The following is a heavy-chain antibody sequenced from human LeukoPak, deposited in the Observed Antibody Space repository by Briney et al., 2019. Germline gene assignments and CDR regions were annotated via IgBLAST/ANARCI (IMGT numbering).Heavy chain of an antibody. D-gene: IGHD6-13*01. Sequence: PGGSLRLSCAASGFTFSSYSMNWVRQAPGKGLEWVSSISSSSSYIYYADSVKGRSTISRDNAKNSLYLQMNSLRAEDTAVYYCARERPTAGIPFDYWGQGTLVTVSS. V-gene: IGHV3-21*01. CDR1: GFTFSSYS. CDR3: ARERPTAGIPFDY. J-gene: IGHJ4*02. CDR2: ISSSSSYI.